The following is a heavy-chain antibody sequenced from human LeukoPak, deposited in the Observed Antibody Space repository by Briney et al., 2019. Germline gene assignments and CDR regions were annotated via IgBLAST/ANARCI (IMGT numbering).Heavy chain of an antibody. J-gene: IGHJ4*02. D-gene: IGHD4-23*01. V-gene: IGHV3-23*01. CDR2: INDISSNT. CDR3: AKDIPGGNSVFDY. CDR1: GFTFNIYA. Sequence: GGSLRLSCAASGFTFNIYAMSWVRQAPGKGLEWVSTINDISSNTYYADSVKGRFTISRDNSNDTLYLQMNNLRAEDTALYYCAKDIPGGNSVFDYWGQGTLVTVSS.